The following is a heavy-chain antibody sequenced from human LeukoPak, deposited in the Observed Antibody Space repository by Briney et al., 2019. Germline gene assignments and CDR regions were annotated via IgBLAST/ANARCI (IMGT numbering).Heavy chain of an antibody. D-gene: IGHD3-10*01. CDR3: ASRVYGLGSFNY. CDR2: IYNSGTT. V-gene: IGHV4-39*01. J-gene: IGHJ4*01. Sequence: SETLSPTCTVSGDSISSTSYYWDWIRQPPGEGLEWIGSIYNSGTTYYNPSLKSRVTISVDTSKNQFSLKVSSVTAADTAVYYCASRVYGLGSFNYWGQGTLVTVSS. CDR1: GDSISSTSYY.